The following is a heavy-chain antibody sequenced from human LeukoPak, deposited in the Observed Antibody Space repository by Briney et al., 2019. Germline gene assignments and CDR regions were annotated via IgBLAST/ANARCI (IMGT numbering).Heavy chain of an antibody. CDR2: INPSGGST. J-gene: IGHJ6*02. CDR1: GYTFTSYY. D-gene: IGHD6-19*01. CDR3: AREWLGYYYYYGMDV. Sequence: ASVKVSCKASGYTFTSYYMHWVRQAPGQGLEWMGIINPSGGSTSYAQKFQGRVTMTRDTSTSTVYMELSSLRSEDTAVCYCAREWLGYYYYYGMDVWGQGTTVTVSS. V-gene: IGHV1-46*01.